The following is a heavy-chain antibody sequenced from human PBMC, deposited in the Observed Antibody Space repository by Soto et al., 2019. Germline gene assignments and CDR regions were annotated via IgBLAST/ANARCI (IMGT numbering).Heavy chain of an antibody. CDR1: GFTFDDYA. CDR3: AKANSRYYYDSIVDRRGGMDV. V-gene: IGHV3-9*01. CDR2: ISWNSGSI. J-gene: IGHJ6*02. Sequence: GGSLRLSCAASGFTFDDYAMHCVRQAPGKGLEWVSGISWNSGSIGYADSVKGRFTISRDNAKNSLYLQMNSLRAEDTALYYCAKANSRYYYDSIVDRRGGMDVWGQGTTVTVSS. D-gene: IGHD3-22*01.